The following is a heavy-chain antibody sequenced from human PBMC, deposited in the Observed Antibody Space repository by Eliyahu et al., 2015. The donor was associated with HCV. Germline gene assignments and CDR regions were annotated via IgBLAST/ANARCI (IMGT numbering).Heavy chain of an antibody. D-gene: IGHD4-11*01. V-gene: IGHV1-46*01. CDR3: ARDLVTTYHYYYGMDA. Sequence: QVQLVQSGAEVKKPGASVXVSCKXSGYTFTSYYMHWVRQAPGQGLEWMGIINPSGGSTSXAQKFQGRVTMTRDTSTSTVYMELSSLRSEDTAVYYCARDLVTTYHYYYGMDAWGQGTTVTVSS. CDR1: GYTFTSYY. J-gene: IGHJ6*02. CDR2: INPSGGST.